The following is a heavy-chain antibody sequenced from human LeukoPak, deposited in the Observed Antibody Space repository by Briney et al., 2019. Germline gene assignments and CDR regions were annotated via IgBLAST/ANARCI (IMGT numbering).Heavy chain of an antibody. CDR3: AKDPYYYGSGSYRLFDH. CDR2: ISGSGGST. CDR1: GFTFSSYG. V-gene: IGHV3-23*01. J-gene: IGHJ5*02. Sequence: GGSLRLSCAASGFTFSSYGMSWVRQAPGKGLEWVSAISGSGGSTYYADSVKGRFTISRDNSKNTLYLQMNSLRAEDTAVYYCAKDPYYYGSGSYRLFDHWGQGTLVTVSS. D-gene: IGHD3-10*01.